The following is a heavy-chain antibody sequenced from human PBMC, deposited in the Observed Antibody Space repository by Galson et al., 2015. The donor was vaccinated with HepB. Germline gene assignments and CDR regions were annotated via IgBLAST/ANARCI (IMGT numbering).Heavy chain of an antibody. J-gene: IGHJ5*02. CDR1: GGTFSNYA. V-gene: IGHV1-69*13. Sequence: SVKVSCKASGGTFSNYAISWVRQAPGQGLEWVGGIMPIFGTANYAQKFQGRVTITADESTSTAYMELSRLRSEDTAIYYCAKEGVGITDHNWFDPWGQGTLVIVSS. CDR3: AKEGVGITDHNWFDP. D-gene: IGHD3-16*01. CDR2: IMPIFGTA.